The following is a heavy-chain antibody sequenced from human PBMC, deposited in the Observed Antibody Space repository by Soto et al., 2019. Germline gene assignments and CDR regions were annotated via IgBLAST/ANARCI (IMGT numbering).Heavy chain of an antibody. Sequence: SETLPLTCAVYGVSFNVYYWSWIRQPPGKGLEWIGEISHSGSTNYNPSLASRVTMSVDTSKKQFSLKLSSVTAADTSVYYCVYATVTTITENHWGQGTLVTVSS. J-gene: IGHJ5*02. CDR1: GVSFNVYY. CDR3: VYATVTTITENH. V-gene: IGHV4-34*01. D-gene: IGHD4-17*01. CDR2: ISHSGST.